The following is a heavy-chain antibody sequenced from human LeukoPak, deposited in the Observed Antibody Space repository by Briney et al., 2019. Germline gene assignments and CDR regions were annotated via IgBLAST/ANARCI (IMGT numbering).Heavy chain of an antibody. D-gene: IGHD5-12*01. V-gene: IGHV3-23*01. CDR3: AKGGSGFGAFDI. J-gene: IGHJ3*02. Sequence: GGSLRLPCAASGFTFSSYAMSWVRQAPGKGLEWVSAISGSGGSTYYADSVKGRFTISRDNSKNTLYLQMNSLRAEDTAVYYCAKGGSGFGAFDIWGQGTMVTVSS. CDR1: GFTFSSYA. CDR2: ISGSGGST.